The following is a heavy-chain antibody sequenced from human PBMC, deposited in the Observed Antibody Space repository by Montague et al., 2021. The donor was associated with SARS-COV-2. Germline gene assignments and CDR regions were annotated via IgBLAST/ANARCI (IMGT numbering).Heavy chain of an antibody. D-gene: IGHD1-1*01. Sequence: SLRLSCAASGFTFSSYSMNWVRQAPGKGLEWVSSISSSSSYIYYADSVKGRFTISRDNAKNSLYLQMNSLRAEDTAVYYCARGSVYNWNGDDDAFDIWGQGTWSPSLQ. CDR3: ARGSVYNWNGDDDAFDI. V-gene: IGHV3-21*01. CDR2: ISSSSSYI. J-gene: IGHJ3*02. CDR1: GFTFSSYS.